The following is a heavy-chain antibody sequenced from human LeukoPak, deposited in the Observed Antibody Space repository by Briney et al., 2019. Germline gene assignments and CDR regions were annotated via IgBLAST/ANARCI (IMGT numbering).Heavy chain of an antibody. Sequence: GASVKVSCKVSGYTLTELSMHWVRQAPGKGLEWMGGFDPEDGETIYAQKFQGRVTMTEDTSTDTAYMELSSLRSEDTAVYYCATGRGNYYGSGSYSWWFDPWGQGTLVTVSS. CDR1: GYTLTELS. CDR3: ATGRGNYYGSGSYSWWFDP. V-gene: IGHV1-24*01. CDR2: FDPEDGET. D-gene: IGHD3-10*01. J-gene: IGHJ5*02.